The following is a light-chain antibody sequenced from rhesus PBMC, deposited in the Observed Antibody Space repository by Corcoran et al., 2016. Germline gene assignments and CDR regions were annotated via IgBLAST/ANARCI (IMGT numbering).Light chain of an antibody. J-gene: IGKJ3*01. Sequence: DIVMTQTPLSLPVTPGEPDSISCRSSQSLLDSEDGNTYLDWYLQKPGQSPPPLIYEVSNRASGVPERFSGSGSETDFTLKISRVEAEYVGVYYCMQALEFPFTFGPGTKLDIK. V-gene: IGKV2-104*02. CDR1: QSLLDSEDGNTY. CDR2: EVS. CDR3: MQALEFPFT.